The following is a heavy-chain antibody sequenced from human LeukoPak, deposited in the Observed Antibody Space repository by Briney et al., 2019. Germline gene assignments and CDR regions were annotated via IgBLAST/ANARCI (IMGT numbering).Heavy chain of an antibody. J-gene: IGHJ4*02. CDR2: ISYDGSNK. V-gene: IGHV3-30*18. Sequence: GGSLRLSCAASGFTFSSYGMHWVRQAPGKGLEWVAVISYDGSNKYYADSVKGRFTISRDNSKNTLYLQMNSLRAEDTAVYYCAKDQNFCSSYSGYWGQGTLVTVSS. CDR1: GFTFSSYG. D-gene: IGHD3-10*01. CDR3: AKDQNFCSSYSGY.